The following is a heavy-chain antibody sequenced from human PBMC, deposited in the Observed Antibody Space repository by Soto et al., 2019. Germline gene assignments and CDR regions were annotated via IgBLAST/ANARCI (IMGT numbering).Heavy chain of an antibody. J-gene: IGHJ4*02. CDR3: ATHPGGGGY. CDR1: GFTVSNNY. D-gene: IGHD3-10*01. CDR2: IYSGGYT. Sequence: EVQLVESGGGLIQPGGSLRLSCAVSGFTVSNNYMSWVRQAPGKGLEGVSVIYSGGYTAYGDSVKGRFTISRDNSKNTPFLKMNRRRPADPAVYSWATHPGGGGYWGQGTLVTVSS. V-gene: IGHV3-53*01.